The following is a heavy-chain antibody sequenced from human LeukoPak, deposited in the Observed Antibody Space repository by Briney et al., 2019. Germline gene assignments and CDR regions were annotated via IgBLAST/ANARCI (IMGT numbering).Heavy chain of an antibody. CDR3: ARDSGEYSFSGFWYFDV. CDR1: GFMFSSYW. Sequence: PGGSLRLSCAGSGFMFSSYWIYWVRQAPGKGLESVANIKQDGSQIHYVDSVKGRFTISRDNAQNSVYLQMNSLRVEDTAVYYCARDSGEYSFSGFWYFDVWGRGTLVTVSS. D-gene: IGHD5-18*01. CDR2: IKQDGSQI. V-gene: IGHV3-7*05. J-gene: IGHJ2*01.